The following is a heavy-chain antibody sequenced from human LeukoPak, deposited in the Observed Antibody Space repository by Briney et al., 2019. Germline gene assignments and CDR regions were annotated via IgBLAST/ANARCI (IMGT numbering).Heavy chain of an antibody. CDR1: GFTFRTFA. CDR2: ISGSGGST. D-gene: IGHD3-3*01. V-gene: IGHV3-23*01. Sequence: GGSLRLSCAASGFTFRTFAMSWVRQAPGKGLEWVSAISGSGGSTYYADSVKGRFTISRDNSKNTLYLQMNSLRAEDTAVYYCAKDDFGVVADYWGQGTLVTVSS. J-gene: IGHJ4*02. CDR3: AKDDFGVVADY.